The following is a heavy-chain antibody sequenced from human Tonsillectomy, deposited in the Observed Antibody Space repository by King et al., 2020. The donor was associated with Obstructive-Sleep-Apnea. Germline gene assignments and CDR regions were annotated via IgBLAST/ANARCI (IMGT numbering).Heavy chain of an antibody. V-gene: IGHV3-30*18. CDR3: AKEPEDDILTGYGY. Sequence: VQLVESGGGVVQPGRSLRLSCAASGFTFRSYGMHWVRQAPGKGLEWVAVISYDGSNKYYADSVKGRFTISRDNSKNTLYLQMNSLRAEDTAVYYCAKEPEDDILTGYGYWGQGTLVTVSS. J-gene: IGHJ4*02. CDR2: ISYDGSNK. D-gene: IGHD3-9*01. CDR1: GFTFRSYG.